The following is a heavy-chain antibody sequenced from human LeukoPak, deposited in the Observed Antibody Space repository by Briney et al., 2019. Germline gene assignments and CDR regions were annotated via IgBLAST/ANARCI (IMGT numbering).Heavy chain of an antibody. CDR1: GGTFSSDA. V-gene: IGHV1-69*13. J-gene: IGHJ4*02. Sequence: SVKVSCKASGGTFSSDAISWVRQAPGQGLEWMGGIIPIFGTANYAQKFQGRVTITADETTSTAYMELSSLRSEDTAVYYCASTRPLLWFGELLDYWGQGTLVTVSS. CDR2: IIPIFGTA. CDR3: ASTRPLLWFGELLDY. D-gene: IGHD3-10*01.